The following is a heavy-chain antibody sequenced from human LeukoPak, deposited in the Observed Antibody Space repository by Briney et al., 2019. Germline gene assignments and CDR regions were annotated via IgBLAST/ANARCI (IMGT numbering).Heavy chain of an antibody. CDR3: ARGRLFYDSTGYLI. Sequence: SSETLSLTCTVSGGSITNYYWSWLRQPAGKGLEWIGHIYSSGSTNYNPSLKSRVTMSVDSSKNQFSLKLSSVTAADTAVYHCARGRLFYDSTGYLIWGPGAIVTVSS. D-gene: IGHD3-22*01. V-gene: IGHV4-4*07. CDR2: IYSSGST. J-gene: IGHJ3*02. CDR1: GGSITNYY.